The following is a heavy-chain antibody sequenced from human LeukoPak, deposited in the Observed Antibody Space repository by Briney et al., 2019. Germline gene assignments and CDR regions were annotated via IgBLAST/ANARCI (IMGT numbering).Heavy chain of an antibody. J-gene: IGHJ5*02. CDR1: GGSISSGSYY. D-gene: IGHD7-27*01. CDR2: IYTSGST. V-gene: IGHV4-61*02. Sequence: SETLSLTCTVSGGSISSGSYYWSWIRQPAGKGLEWIGRIYTSGSTNYNPSLKSRVTISVDTSKNQFSLKLSSVTAADTAVYYCARRLGNYNWFDPWGQGTLVTVSS. CDR3: ARRLGNYNWFDP.